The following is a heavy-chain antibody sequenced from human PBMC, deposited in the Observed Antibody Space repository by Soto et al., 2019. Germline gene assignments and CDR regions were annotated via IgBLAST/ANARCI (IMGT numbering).Heavy chain of an antibody. J-gene: IGHJ4*02. V-gene: IGHV3-53*01. CDR1: GFDVTTNC. CDR2: VCTGGAT. CDR3: VRDKRTISGIFPGY. D-gene: IGHD1-1*01. Sequence: PGGSLRLSCVGSGFDVTTNCMRWVRQAPGEGLECVSIVCTGGATHYADSVKGRFTISRDSSKNTVHLQMNNVRAEDTAVYYCVRDKRTISGIFPGYWGQGTQVTVSS.